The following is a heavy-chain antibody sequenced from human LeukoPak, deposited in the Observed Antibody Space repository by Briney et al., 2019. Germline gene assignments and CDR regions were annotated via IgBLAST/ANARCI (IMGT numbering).Heavy chain of an antibody. J-gene: IGHJ5*02. Sequence: KPSETLSLTCAVSGGPFSGYFWSWIRQSSGKGLEWIGYIYYSGSTNYNPSLKSRVTTSVDTSKNQFSLKLSSVTAADAAVYYCARIGGSGSYYNVEWFDPWGQGTLVTVSS. CDR2: IYYSGST. V-gene: IGHV4-59*01. CDR1: GGPFSGYF. CDR3: ARIGGSGSYYNVEWFDP. D-gene: IGHD3-10*01.